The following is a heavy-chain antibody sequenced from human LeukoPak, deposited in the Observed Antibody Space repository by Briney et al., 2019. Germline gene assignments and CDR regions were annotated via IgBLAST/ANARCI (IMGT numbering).Heavy chain of an antibody. J-gene: IGHJ4*02. Sequence: SETLSLTCAVYGGSFSGYYWSWIRQPPGKGLEWIGEINHSGSTDYNPSLKSRVTISVETSKNQSSLNLSSVTAADTAVYYCARGRLARSPYFDYWGQGTLVTVSS. D-gene: IGHD6-19*01. CDR2: INHSGST. CDR1: GGSFSGYY. CDR3: ARGRLARSPYFDY. V-gene: IGHV4-34*01.